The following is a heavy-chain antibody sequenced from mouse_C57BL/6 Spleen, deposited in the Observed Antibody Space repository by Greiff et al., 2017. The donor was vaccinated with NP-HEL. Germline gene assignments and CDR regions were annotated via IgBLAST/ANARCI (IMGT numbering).Heavy chain of an antibody. CDR2: ISSGSSTI. J-gene: IGHJ1*03. V-gene: IGHV5-17*01. Sequence: EVKLMESGGGLVKPGGSLKLSCAASGFTFSDYGMHWVRQAPEKGLEWVAYISSGSSTIYYADTVKGRFTISRDNAKNTLFLQMTSLRSEDTAMYYCARDSIYYYGSSYGWYFDVWGTGTTVTVSS. CDR3: ARDSIYYYGSSYGWYFDV. D-gene: IGHD1-1*01. CDR1: GFTFSDYG.